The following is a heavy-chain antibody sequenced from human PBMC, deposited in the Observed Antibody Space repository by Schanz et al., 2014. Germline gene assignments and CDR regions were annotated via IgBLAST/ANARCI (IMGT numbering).Heavy chain of an antibody. CDR2: INHSANT. Sequence: QVQLQQWGAGLLKPSETLSLTCAVDGGSFSGYYWSWIRQSPDKGLEWIGEINHSANTPYNPSLKSRVTISVDSSKNQFSLMRNSVTAADTAVYYCARRHHFRSGPYYYYYMDVWGKGTTVTVSS. J-gene: IGHJ6*03. CDR3: ARRHHFRSGPYYYYYMDV. CDR1: GGSFSGYY. V-gene: IGHV4-34*01. D-gene: IGHD3-3*02.